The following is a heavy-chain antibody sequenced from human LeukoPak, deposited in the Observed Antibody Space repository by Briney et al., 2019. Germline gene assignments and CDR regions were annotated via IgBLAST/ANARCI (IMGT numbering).Heavy chain of an antibody. V-gene: IGHV4-59*08. CDR1: GGSITNYY. Sequence: SETLSLTCTVSGGSITNYYWSWIRQPPGKGLEWIGYIYYSGSTNIYYSGSTSYNPSLKSRVTISVDKSKNQFSLKLSSVTAADTAVYYCARHVVEDIVVVPAAIRRPKTINSPDHWYFDLWGRGTLVTVSS. D-gene: IGHD2-2*02. J-gene: IGHJ2*01. CDR2: IYYSGSTNIYYSGST. CDR3: ARHVVEDIVVVPAAIRRPKTINSPDHWYFDL.